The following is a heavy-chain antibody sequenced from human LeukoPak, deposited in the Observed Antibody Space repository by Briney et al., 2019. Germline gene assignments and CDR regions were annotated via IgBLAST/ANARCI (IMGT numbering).Heavy chain of an antibody. CDR1: GFTFSSYA. CDR2: ISYDGSNK. V-gene: IGHV3-30*04. Sequence: GRSLRLSCAASGFTFSSYAMHWVRQAPGKGLEWVAVISYDGSNKYYADSVKGRFTISRDNSKNTLYLQMNSLRAEDTAVYYCARATPVRFDPWGQRTLVTVSS. J-gene: IGHJ5*02. CDR3: ARATPVRFDP.